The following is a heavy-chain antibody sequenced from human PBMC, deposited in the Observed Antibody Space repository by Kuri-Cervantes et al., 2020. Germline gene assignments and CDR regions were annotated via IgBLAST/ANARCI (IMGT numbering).Heavy chain of an antibody. J-gene: IGHJ6*02. CDR2: ISYDGSNK. CDR1: GFTFSSYG. V-gene: IGHV3-30*18. Sequence: LSLTCAASGFTFSSYGMHWVRQAPGKGLEWVAVISYDGSNKYYADSVKGRFTISRDNSKNTLYLQMNSLRAEDTAVYYCAKGGVVRGVIINYYYYGMDVWGQGTTVTVSS. CDR3: AKGGVVRGVIINYYYYGMDV. D-gene: IGHD3-10*01.